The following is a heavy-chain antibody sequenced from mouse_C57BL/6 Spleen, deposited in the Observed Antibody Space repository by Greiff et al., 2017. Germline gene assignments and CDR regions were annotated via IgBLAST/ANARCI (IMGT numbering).Heavy chain of an antibody. D-gene: IGHD4-1*02. CDR1: GYTFTSSD. Sequence: QVQLQQSGPALVKPGASVKLSCKASGYTFTSSDINWVKQRPGQGLEWIGWIYPRDGSTKYNEKFKGKATLTVDTSSSTAYMELHSLTSEDSAVYYYAARINWVLFDYWGEGTTLTVPS. V-gene: IGHV1-85*01. J-gene: IGHJ2*01. CDR2: IYPRDGST. CDR3: AARINWVLFDY.